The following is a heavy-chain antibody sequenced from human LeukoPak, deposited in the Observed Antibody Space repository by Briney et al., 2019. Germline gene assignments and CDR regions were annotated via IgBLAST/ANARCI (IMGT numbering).Heavy chain of an antibody. J-gene: IGHJ3*02. CDR3: ARAGGYYGSGSYYRIAFDI. Sequence: SETLSLTCTVSGGSISSSSYYWGWIRQPPGKGLEWIGSVYYSGSTYYNPSLKSRVTISVDTSKNQFSLKLSSVTAADTAVYYCARAGGYYGSGSYYRIAFDIWGQGTMVTVSS. D-gene: IGHD3-10*01. CDR2: VYYSGST. CDR1: GGSISSSSYY. V-gene: IGHV4-39*01.